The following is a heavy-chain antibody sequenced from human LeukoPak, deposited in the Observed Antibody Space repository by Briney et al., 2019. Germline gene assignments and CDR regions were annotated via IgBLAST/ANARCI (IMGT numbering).Heavy chain of an antibody. D-gene: IGHD3-3*01. V-gene: IGHV1-24*01. CDR3: ATRGSDFWSGFDY. Sequence: VASVKVSCKLSGNTLRELPIQWVRQAGGTGLEWMAGFDPENAEIVYAQKFQGRVTMTEDTSTNTAYMELASLTSDDTALYYCATRGSDFWSGFDYWGQGTQVTVSS. CDR1: GNTLRELP. J-gene: IGHJ4*02. CDR2: FDPENAEI.